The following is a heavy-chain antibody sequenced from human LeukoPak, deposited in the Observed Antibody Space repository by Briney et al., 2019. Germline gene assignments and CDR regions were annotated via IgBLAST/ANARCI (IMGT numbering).Heavy chain of an antibody. Sequence: PGGSLRLSCAASGFTFSDYYMNWVRQAPGKGLEWVALISYDGNNKYYTDSVKGRFTISRDNSRNTLHLQMNSLRAEDTAVYFCAKIRDIGVAGNWFDPWGQGTLVTVSS. D-gene: IGHD6-19*01. J-gene: IGHJ5*02. V-gene: IGHV3-30*18. CDR3: AKIRDIGVAGNWFDP. CDR1: GFTFSDYY. CDR2: ISYDGNNK.